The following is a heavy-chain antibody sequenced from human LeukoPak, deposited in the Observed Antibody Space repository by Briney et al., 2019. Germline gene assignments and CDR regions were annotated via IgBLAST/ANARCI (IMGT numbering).Heavy chain of an antibody. J-gene: IGHJ4*02. CDR3: ARHYREMATISFFDY. CDR1: GGSISSSSYY. Sequence: SETLSLTCTVSGGSISSSSYYWGWIRQPPGKGLEWIGSIYYSGSTYYNPSLKSRVTISVDTSKNQFSLKLSPVTAADKAGYYCARHYREMATISFFDYWGKEPLVTVPS. V-gene: IGHV4-39*01. CDR2: IYYSGST. D-gene: IGHD5-24*01.